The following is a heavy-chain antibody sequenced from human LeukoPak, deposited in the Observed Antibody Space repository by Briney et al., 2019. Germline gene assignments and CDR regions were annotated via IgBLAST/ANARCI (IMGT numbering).Heavy chain of an antibody. V-gene: IGHV3-74*01. CDR3: ARGLVPGFLDY. CDR2: INSDESIT. Sequence: GGSLRLSCAASGFTFSSSWMDWDRQAPGKGLVWVSRINSDESITTYADSVKGRFTISRDNAKNTLYLQMNSLRAEDTAVYYCARGLVPGFLDYWGQGTPVTVSS. CDR1: GFTFSSSW. D-gene: IGHD4-11*01. J-gene: IGHJ4*02.